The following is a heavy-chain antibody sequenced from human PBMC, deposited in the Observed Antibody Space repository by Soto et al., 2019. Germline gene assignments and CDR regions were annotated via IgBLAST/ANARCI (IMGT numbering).Heavy chain of an antibody. J-gene: IGHJ3*02. CDR3: ARDIPYCGGVCHDAFDI. D-gene: IGHD2-21*02. CDR2: IRPSGGST. V-gene: IGHV1-46*01. CDR1: GYTFTSYY. Sequence: GASVKVSCKASGYTFTSYYMHWVRQAPGQGLEWMGIIRPSGGSTTYAQKNQGRVTMTRDTSTSTVYMELSSLRSEDTALYYCARDIPYCGGVCHDAFDIWGQGTMVTVSS.